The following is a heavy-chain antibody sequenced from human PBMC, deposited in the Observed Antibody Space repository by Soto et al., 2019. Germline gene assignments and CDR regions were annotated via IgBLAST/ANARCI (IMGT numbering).Heavy chain of an antibody. V-gene: IGHV3-23*01. J-gene: IGHJ4*02. Sequence: DVQLLESGGGLVQPEGSLRLSCAASGFTFSSYAMGWVRQGPGKGMEWVAVVSIGGSTHYADSVRGRFTISRDNSTNTLSLKMNSLQAEDTAVYFCAKRRGAGGHFDYWGQGALVTVSS. CDR3: AKRRGAGGHFDY. CDR1: GFTFSSYA. CDR2: VSIGGST. D-gene: IGHD2-15*01.